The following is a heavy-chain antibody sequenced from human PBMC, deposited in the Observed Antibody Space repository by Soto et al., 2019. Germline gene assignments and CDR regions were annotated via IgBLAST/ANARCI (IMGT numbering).Heavy chain of an antibody. V-gene: IGHV4-30-4*01. J-gene: IGHJ5*02. D-gene: IGHD6-13*01. Sequence: SETLSLTCTVSGGSISSGDYYWGWIRQPPGKGLEWIGYIYYSGSTSYNPSLKSRVTISVDTSKNHFSLKLSSVTAADTAVYYCARVFSDSSSFFDPWGQGTLVTVSS. CDR1: GGSISSGDYY. CDR2: IYYSGST. CDR3: ARVFSDSSSFFDP.